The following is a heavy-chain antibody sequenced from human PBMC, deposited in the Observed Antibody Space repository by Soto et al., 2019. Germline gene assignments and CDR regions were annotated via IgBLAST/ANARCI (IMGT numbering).Heavy chain of an antibody. CDR3: ARIKSIAARPSYYYGMDV. J-gene: IGHJ6*02. V-gene: IGHV5-51*01. CDR1: GYSFTSYW. Sequence: GESLKISCKGSGYSFTSYWIGWVRQMPGKGLEWMGIIYPGDSDTRYSPSFQGQVTISADKSISTAYLQRSSLKASDTAMYYCARIKSIAARPSYYYGMDVWGQGTTVTVSS. CDR2: IYPGDSDT. D-gene: IGHD6-6*01.